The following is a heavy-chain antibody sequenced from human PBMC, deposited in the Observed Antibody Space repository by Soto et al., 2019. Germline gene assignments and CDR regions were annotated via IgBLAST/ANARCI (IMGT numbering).Heavy chain of an antibody. CDR3: ARERAIAATGIFYS. Sequence: HPGGSLRLSCAASGFTFSNFAMHWVRQAPGKGLEWVAATSFDGKNTDYADSVKGRFTISRDNSKKTLFLQMNSLRPEDTAVYYCARERAIAATGIFYSWGQGTLVTVSS. V-gene: IGHV3-30*04. J-gene: IGHJ5*01. CDR2: TSFDGKNT. D-gene: IGHD6-13*01. CDR1: GFTFSNFA.